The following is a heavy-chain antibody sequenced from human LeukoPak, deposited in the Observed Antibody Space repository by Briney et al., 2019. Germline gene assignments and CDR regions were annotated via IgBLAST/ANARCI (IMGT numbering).Heavy chain of an antibody. D-gene: IGHD2-21*02. CDR2: ISGSGGST. CDR3: AKSPSWAYCGGDCSDWFDP. J-gene: IGHJ5*02. Sequence: VGSLRLSCAASGFTFSSYAMSWVRQAPGQGLECVSAISGSGGSTYYADSVKGRFTISRDNAKNTLYLQMNSLRAEDTAVYYCAKSPSWAYCGGDCSDWFDPWGQGTLVTVSS. V-gene: IGHV3-23*01. CDR1: GFTFSSYA.